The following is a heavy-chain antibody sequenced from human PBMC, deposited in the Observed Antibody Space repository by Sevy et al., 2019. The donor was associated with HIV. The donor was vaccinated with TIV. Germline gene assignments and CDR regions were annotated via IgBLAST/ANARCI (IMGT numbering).Heavy chain of an antibody. Sequence: SETLSLTCAVYGGSFSGYYWSRIRQPPRKGLEWIGEIDHGRSTKYNPSLKSRVTISVDTSKNQFSLKLNSVTAADTAVYYCARIKLSGWRLDYWGQGTLVTVSS. CDR1: GGSFSGYY. D-gene: IGHD6-19*01. CDR3: ARIKLSGWRLDY. V-gene: IGHV4-34*01. CDR2: IDHGRST. J-gene: IGHJ4*02.